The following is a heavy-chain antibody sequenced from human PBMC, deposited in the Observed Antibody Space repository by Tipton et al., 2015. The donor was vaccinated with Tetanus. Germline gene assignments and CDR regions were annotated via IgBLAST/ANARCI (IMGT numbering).Heavy chain of an antibody. Sequence: TLSLTCTVSGGSLNTFYWNWIRQPAGKGLEWIGRVYSSGSTNYNPSLKSRVTMSIDASKNHFSLELTSVTAAGTAVYYCARDFRERSGTYYSYYYTMDVWGQGTTVTVSS. J-gene: IGHJ6*02. CDR3: ARDFRERSGTYYSYYYTMDV. V-gene: IGHV4-4*07. CDR1: GGSLNTFY. D-gene: IGHD1-26*01. CDR2: VYSSGST.